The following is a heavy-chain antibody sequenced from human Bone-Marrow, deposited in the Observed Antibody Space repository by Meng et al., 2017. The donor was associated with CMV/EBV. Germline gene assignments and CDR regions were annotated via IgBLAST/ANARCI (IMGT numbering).Heavy chain of an antibody. CDR1: GFTFSSYA. J-gene: IGHJ4*02. Sequence: SGFTFSSYAMSWVRQAPGKGLEWVSAISGSGGSTYYADSVKGRFTISRDNSKNTLYLQMNSLRAEDTAVYYCAKDGGYSYGSTAPIDYWGQGTLVTLSS. D-gene: IGHD5-18*01. V-gene: IGHV3-23*01. CDR3: AKDGGYSYGSTAPIDY. CDR2: ISGSGGST.